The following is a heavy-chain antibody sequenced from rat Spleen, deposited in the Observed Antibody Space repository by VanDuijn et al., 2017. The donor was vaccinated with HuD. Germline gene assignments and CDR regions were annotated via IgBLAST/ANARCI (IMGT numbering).Heavy chain of an antibody. V-gene: IGHV3-1*01. CDR2: ISYSGST. Sequence: MEWMGYISYSGSTVYNPSLKGRISISRDTSKNQFFLQLTSVTTEDTATYYCTRGPAPDYWGQGVMVTVSS. CDR3: TRGPAPDY. J-gene: IGHJ2*01. D-gene: IGHD3-1*01.